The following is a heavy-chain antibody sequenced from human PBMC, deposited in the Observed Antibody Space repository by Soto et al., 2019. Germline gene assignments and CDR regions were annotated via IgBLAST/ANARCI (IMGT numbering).Heavy chain of an antibody. CDR2: ISWNSGRI. V-gene: IGHV3-9*01. D-gene: IGHD5-12*01. CDR3: AKGSGYSGYDYADY. Sequence: GGSLRLSCAASGFTFDDYAMHWVRQAPGKGLEWVSGISWNSGRIGYADSVKGRFTISRDSVKNSLYLQMNSLRAEDTALYYCAKGSGYSGYDYADYWGQGTLVTVSS. CDR1: GFTFDDYA. J-gene: IGHJ4*01.